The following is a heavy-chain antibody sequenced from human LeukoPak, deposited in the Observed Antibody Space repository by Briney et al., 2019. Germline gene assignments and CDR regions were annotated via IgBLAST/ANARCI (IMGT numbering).Heavy chain of an antibody. Sequence: ASVKVSCKASGYTFTGYYMHWVRQAPGQGLEWMGWINPNSGGTNYARKFQGRVTMTRDTSISTAYMELSRLRSDDTAVYYCARDRGLLWFGELLRDFDYWGQGTLVTVSS. D-gene: IGHD3-10*01. CDR1: GYTFTGYY. CDR3: ARDRGLLWFGELLRDFDY. J-gene: IGHJ4*02. V-gene: IGHV1-2*02. CDR2: INPNSGGT.